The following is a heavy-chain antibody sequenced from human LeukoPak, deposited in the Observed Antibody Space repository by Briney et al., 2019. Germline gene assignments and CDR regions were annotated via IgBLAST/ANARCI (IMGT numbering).Heavy chain of an antibody. D-gene: IGHD1-26*01. V-gene: IGHV3-30*04. CDR1: GFTFSSHA. J-gene: IGHJ6*03. CDR2: ISYDGDKK. Sequence: GGSLRLSCAASGFTFSSHAMHWVCQAPGKGLEWVAVISYDGDKKNYADSVKGRFTISRDNSKNTQYLQMNSLRAEDTAVYYCVRGPRVGAAGFVYYHYMDVWGKGTTVTVSS. CDR3: VRGPRVGAAGFVYYHYMDV.